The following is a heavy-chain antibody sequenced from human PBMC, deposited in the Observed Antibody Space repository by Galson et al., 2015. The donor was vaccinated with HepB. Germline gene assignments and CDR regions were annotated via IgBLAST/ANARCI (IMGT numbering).Heavy chain of an antibody. J-gene: IGHJ6*02. CDR2: IETAGDT. Sequence: SLRLSCAASGFSFSSYDMHWVRQATGKGLEWVSGIETAGDTYYSGSVKGRFTISRENGKNSLYLQMNSLRAGDTAVYYCARDKGSRTGGMDVWGQGTMVTVSS. CDR1: GFSFSSYD. V-gene: IGHV3-13*04. CDR3: ARDKGSRTGGMDV. D-gene: IGHD1-26*01.